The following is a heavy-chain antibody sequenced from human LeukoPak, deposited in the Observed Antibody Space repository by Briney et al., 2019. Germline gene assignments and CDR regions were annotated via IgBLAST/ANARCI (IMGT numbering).Heavy chain of an antibody. V-gene: IGHV3-11*01. J-gene: IGHJ4*02. Sequence: GGSLRLSCAAAGFTFSDYYMSWIRQAPGKGLDWVSSITISGSSTYNADSVKGRFTISRDNAKNSLYLQMNSLRAEDTAVYYCARGSVVAANFDFWGQGTLVTVSS. CDR3: ARGSVVAANFDF. CDR1: GFTFSDYY. CDR2: ITISGSST. D-gene: IGHD2-15*01.